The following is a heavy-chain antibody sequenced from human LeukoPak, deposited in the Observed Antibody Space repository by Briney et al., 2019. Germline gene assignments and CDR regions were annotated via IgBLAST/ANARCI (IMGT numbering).Heavy chain of an antibody. D-gene: IGHD5-24*01. Sequence: ASVKVSCKVSGYTLTELSMHWVRQAPGKGLEWMGGFDPEDGETIYAQKFQGRVTMTEDTSTDTAYMELSSLRSEDTAVYYCATKDRGWLQLGYWGQGTLVTVSS. V-gene: IGHV1-24*01. J-gene: IGHJ4*02. CDR1: GYTLTELS. CDR3: ATKDRGWLQLGY. CDR2: FDPEDGET.